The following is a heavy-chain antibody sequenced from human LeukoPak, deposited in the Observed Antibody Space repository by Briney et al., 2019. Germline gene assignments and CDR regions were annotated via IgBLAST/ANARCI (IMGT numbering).Heavy chain of an antibody. V-gene: IGHV4-59*01. CDR2: IHYSGIT. Sequence: SETLSLTGTVSGGSISSYYWSWIRQPPGKGLEWIGYIHYSGITNYKPSLKSRVTISVDTSKNLLSLQMTSVTAADTAVYYCSRHSYYDSSGGFDYWGQGTLVTVSS. CDR1: GGSISSYY. D-gene: IGHD3-22*01. J-gene: IGHJ4*02. CDR3: SRHSYYDSSGGFDY.